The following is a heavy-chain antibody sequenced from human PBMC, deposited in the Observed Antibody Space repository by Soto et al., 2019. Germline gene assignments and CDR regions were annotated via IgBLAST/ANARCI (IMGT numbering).Heavy chain of an antibody. J-gene: IGHJ4*02. CDR2: IRGHDDSIENSGGSENII. Sequence: GGSLRLSCVASGFTFGSHGMNWVRQAPGKGPEWLSYIRGHDDSIENSGGSENIIQYAGSVGGRFIISRDNAKNSLYLQLDSLRAEDTAVYFCARGFDYKSWFIDYWGQGTLVTVSS. CDR1: GFTFGSHG. V-gene: IGHV3-48*03. CDR3: ARGFDYKSWFIDY. D-gene: IGHD5-12*01.